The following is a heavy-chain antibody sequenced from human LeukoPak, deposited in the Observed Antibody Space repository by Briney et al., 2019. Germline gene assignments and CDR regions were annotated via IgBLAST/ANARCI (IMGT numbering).Heavy chain of an antibody. D-gene: IGHD5-24*01. CDR3: ARGSDREGDYYYMDV. CDR1: GGSISSYY. CDR2: IYYSGGT. V-gene: IGHV4-59*01. Sequence: KPSETLSLTCTVSGGSISSYYWSWIRPPPGKGLEWIGYIYYSGGTNYNPSLKSRVTISVDTSKNQFSLKLSSVTAADTAVYYCARGSDREGDYYYMDVWGKGTTVTVSS. J-gene: IGHJ6*03.